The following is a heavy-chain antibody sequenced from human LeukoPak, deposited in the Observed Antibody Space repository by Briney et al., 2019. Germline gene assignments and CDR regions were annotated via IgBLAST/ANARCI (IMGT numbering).Heavy chain of an antibody. CDR1: GSSISSYY. V-gene: IGHV4-59*01. Sequence: PSETLSLTCTVSGSSISSYYWSWIRQPPGKGLEWIGYIYYSGSTNYNPSLKSRVTISVDTSKNQFSLKLSSVTAADTAVYYCARGGHGSPSLDYWGQGTLVTVSS. D-gene: IGHD1-26*01. CDR3: ARGGHGSPSLDY. CDR2: IYYSGST. J-gene: IGHJ4*02.